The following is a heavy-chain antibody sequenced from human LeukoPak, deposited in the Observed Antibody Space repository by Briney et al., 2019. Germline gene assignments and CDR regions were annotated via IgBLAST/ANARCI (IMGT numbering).Heavy chain of an antibody. CDR3: ARRRGSYYGY. CDR2: IYYSGST. J-gene: IGHJ4*02. CDR1: GGSISSYY. D-gene: IGHD1-26*01. V-gene: IGHV4-59*08. Sequence: SETLSLTCTVSGGSISSYYWSWIRQPPGKGLEWIGYIYYSGSTNYNPSLKSRVTISVDASKNQFSLKLSSVTAADTAVYYCARRRGSYYGYWGQGTLVTVSS.